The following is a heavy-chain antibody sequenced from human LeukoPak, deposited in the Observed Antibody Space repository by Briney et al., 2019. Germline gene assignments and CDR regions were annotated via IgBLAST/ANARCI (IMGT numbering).Heavy chain of an antibody. D-gene: IGHD3-9*01. CDR2: INPNSGGT. CDR1: GYTFTGYY. Sequence: ASVKVSCKASGYTFTGYYMHWVRQAPGQGLEWMGWINPNSGGTNYAQKFQGRVTMTRDTSISTAYMELSRLRSDDTAVYYCARGPSDILTGYPFDYWGQGTLVTVSS. V-gene: IGHV1-2*02. CDR3: ARGPSDILTGYPFDY. J-gene: IGHJ4*02.